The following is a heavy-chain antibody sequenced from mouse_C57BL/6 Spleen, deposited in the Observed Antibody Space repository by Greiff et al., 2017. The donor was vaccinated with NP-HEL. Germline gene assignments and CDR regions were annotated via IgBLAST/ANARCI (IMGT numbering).Heavy chain of an antibody. CDR1: GFTFSDYG. D-gene: IGHD1-1*01. CDR3: ARDLLLRLGAMDY. V-gene: IGHV5-17*01. Sequence: EVQLVESGGGLVKPGGSLKLSCAASGFTFSDYGMHWVRQAPEKGLEWVAYISSGSSTIYYADTVKGRFTISRDNAKNTLFLQMTSLRSEDTAMYYCARDLLLRLGAMDYWGQGTSVTVSS. J-gene: IGHJ4*01. CDR2: ISSGSSTI.